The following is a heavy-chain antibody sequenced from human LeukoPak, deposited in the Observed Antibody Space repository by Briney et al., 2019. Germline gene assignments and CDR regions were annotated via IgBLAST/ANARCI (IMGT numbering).Heavy chain of an antibody. J-gene: IGHJ3*02. CDR3: ARYCSSTSCYGAFDI. V-gene: IGHV1-2*02. CDR1: GYTFTGYY. D-gene: IGHD2-2*01. CDR2: INPNSGGT. Sequence: ASVKVSCKASGYTFTGYYMHWVRQAPGQGLEWMGWINPNSGGTNYAQKFQGRVTMTRDTSISTAYMELSRLRSDDTAVYYCARYCSSTSCYGAFDIWGQGTTVTVSS.